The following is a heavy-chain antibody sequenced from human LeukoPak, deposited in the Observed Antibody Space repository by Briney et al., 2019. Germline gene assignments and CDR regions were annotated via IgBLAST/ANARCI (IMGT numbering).Heavy chain of an antibody. CDR3: ARAIAAHMYYFDY. CDR1: GGTFSSYA. CDR2: IIPIFGTA. V-gene: IGHV1-69*05. Sequence: ASVKVSCKASGGTFSSYAISWVRQAPGQGLEWMGGIIPIFGTANYAQKFQGRVTMIRDTSTSTVYMELSSLRSEDTAVYYCARAIAAHMYYFDYWGQGTLVTVSS. J-gene: IGHJ4*02. D-gene: IGHD6-6*01.